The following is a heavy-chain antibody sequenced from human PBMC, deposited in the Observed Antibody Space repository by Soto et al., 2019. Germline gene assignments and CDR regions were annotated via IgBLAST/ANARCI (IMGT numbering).Heavy chain of an antibody. CDR2: IYVAGTT. CDR1: GACMSSFY. CDR3: VREYTKTWLGCFYP. V-gene: IGHV4-4*07. J-gene: IGHJ1*01. D-gene: IGHD3-10*01. Sequence: ETLSLTCSVSGACMSSFYWNWIRQSAGKGLEWIGRIYVAGTTDYNPSLKSRVMMSVDTSKRQFSLNLRSVTAADTAIYYCVREYTKTWLGCFYPWGQGILVTVSS.